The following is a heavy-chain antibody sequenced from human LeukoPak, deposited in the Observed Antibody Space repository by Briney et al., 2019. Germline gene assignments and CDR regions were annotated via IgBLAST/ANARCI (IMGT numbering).Heavy chain of an antibody. CDR2: IWYDGDNE. V-gene: IGHV3-33*08. Sequence: GSLRLSCAASGFTFSTYGMHWVRQAPGKGLEWVAVIWYDGDNEYYADSMKGSITISRDNSKNTLYLQMTSLRAEDTALYFCARDYGSGRGVEISYYHYGMDVWGQGTT. CDR3: ARDYGSGRGVEISYYHYGMDV. J-gene: IGHJ6*02. D-gene: IGHD3-10*01. CDR1: GFTFSTYG.